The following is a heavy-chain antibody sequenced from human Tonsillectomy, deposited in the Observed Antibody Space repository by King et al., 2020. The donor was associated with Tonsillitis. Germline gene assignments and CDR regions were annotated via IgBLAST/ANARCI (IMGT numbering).Heavy chain of an antibody. Sequence: VQLVESGGGVVQPGRSLRLSCAASGFSFETYGMHWVRQAPGKGLEWVAVISYDGRNKYYADSVKGRFTISRDNSKNTLYLEMNSLRAEDTALYYCTRDASGQYSSGVSVSDFWGQGTLVTVSS. CDR2: ISYDGRNK. CDR1: GFSFETYG. CDR3: TRDASGQYSSGVSVSDF. J-gene: IGHJ4*02. V-gene: IGHV3-30*03. D-gene: IGHD6-19*01.